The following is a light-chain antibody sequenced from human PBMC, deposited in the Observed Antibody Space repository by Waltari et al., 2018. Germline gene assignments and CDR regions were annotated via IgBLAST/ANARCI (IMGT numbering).Light chain of an antibody. J-gene: IGKJ1*01. CDR2: DIS. CDR3: QQRSNWPGT. CDR1: QSFRTY. Sequence: EIVLTQSPATLSLSPGETATLSCRASQSFRTYLAWYQQRPGQPPRLLIYDISKRAAGIPARFSGSGSGTDFTLTIRSLEPEDFAIYYCQQRSNWPGTFGQGTKVEIK. V-gene: IGKV3-11*01.